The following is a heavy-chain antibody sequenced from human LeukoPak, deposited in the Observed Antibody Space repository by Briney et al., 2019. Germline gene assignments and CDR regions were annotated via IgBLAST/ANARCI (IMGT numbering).Heavy chain of an antibody. CDR3: ARDVEQWLVRVYYFDY. CDR1: GFTFSTYW. J-gene: IGHJ4*02. V-gene: IGHV3-48*01. CDR2: ISSGSTTI. Sequence: GGSLRLSCAASGFTFSTYWMHWVRQAPGKGLEWVSYISSGSTTIYYADSVKGRFTISRDNAKNSLYLQMNSLRAEDTAVYYCARDVEQWLVRVYYFDYWGQGTLVTVSS. D-gene: IGHD6-19*01.